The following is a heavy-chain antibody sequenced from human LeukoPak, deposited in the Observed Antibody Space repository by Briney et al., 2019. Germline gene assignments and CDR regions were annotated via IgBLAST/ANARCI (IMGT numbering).Heavy chain of an antibody. Sequence: GASVKVSCKASGYTFTSYGISWVRQAPGQGLEWMGGIIPIFGTANYAQKFQGRVTITADESTSTAYMELSSLRSEDTAVYYCARSGAAAGTVLFDYWGQGTLVTVSS. J-gene: IGHJ4*02. V-gene: IGHV1-69*13. CDR2: IIPIFGTA. D-gene: IGHD6-13*01. CDR1: GYTFTSYG. CDR3: ARSGAAAGTVLFDY.